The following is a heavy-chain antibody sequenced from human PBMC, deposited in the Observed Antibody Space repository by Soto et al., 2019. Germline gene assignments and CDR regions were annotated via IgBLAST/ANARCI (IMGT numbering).Heavy chain of an antibody. J-gene: IGHJ5*02. V-gene: IGHV4-4*07. Sequence: PSETLSLTCTVSGASISGFYWSWIRKSAGKGLEWIGRIYATGTTDYNPSLKSRVMMSVATSKKQFSLKLRSVTAADTAVYYCVRDGTKTLRDWFPPWG. CDR3: VRDGTKTLRDWFPP. CDR2: IYATGTT. D-gene: IGHD1-1*01. CDR1: GASISGFY.